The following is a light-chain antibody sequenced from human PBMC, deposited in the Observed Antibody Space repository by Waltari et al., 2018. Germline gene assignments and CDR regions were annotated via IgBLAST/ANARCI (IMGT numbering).Light chain of an antibody. CDR3: CSRAGSSVV. CDR1: SGDVGDYNY. J-gene: IGLJ2*01. V-gene: IGLV2-11*01. CDR2: DVS. Sequence: QSALTQPRSVSGSPGQSVTISCTGTSGDVGDYNYVSWYQEQPGKAPRPTIYDVSDRPPGVPDRFSASKSGNTASLPISGLQAEDEGSYHCCSRAGSSVVFGGGTKLTVL.